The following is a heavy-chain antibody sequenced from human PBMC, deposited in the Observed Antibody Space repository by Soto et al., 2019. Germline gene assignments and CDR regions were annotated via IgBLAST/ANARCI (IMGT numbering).Heavy chain of an antibody. CDR1: GITFSSYA. CDR2: ISYDGSIK. D-gene: IGHD1-26*01. V-gene: IGHV3-30-3*01. J-gene: IGHJ4*02. CDR3: TRPLYSGSYSDYYFDY. Sequence: GGSLRLSCAASGITFSSYAMHWVRQAPGKGLEWVAVISYDGSIKFYADSVKGRFTISRDNSKNTVYLQMNSLRAEDTAVYYCTRPLYSGSYSDYYFDYWGQGTLVTVS.